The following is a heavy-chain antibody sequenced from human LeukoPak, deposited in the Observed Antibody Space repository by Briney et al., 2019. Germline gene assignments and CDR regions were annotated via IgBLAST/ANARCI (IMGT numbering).Heavy chain of an antibody. CDR2: IWYDGSDK. Sequence: GRSPTLSCAASGLTFSNYGMHWVRQAPGKGLEWVAVIWYDGSDKYYADSVKGRFTISRDNSKNTLFLQMNSLRAEDTAVYYCAREAQDGFDIWGQGTMVTVS. J-gene: IGHJ3*02. V-gene: IGHV3-33*01. CDR1: GLTFSNYG. CDR3: AREAQDGFDI.